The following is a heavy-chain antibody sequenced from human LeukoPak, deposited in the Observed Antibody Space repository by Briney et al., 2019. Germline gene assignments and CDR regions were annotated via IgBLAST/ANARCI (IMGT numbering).Heavy chain of an antibody. J-gene: IGHJ4*02. Sequence: SETLSLTCAVYGGSFSGYYWSWIRQPPGRGLEWIGEINHSGSTNYNPSLKSRVTISVDTSKNQFSLKLSSVTAADTAVYYCARGPRIVLMVYAIKSLDYWGQGTLVTVSS. CDR3: ARGPRIVLMVYAIKSLDY. V-gene: IGHV4-34*01. D-gene: IGHD2-8*01. CDR1: GGSFSGYY. CDR2: INHSGST.